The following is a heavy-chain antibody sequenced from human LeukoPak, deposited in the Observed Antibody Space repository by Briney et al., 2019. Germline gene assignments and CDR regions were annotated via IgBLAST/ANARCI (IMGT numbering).Heavy chain of an antibody. V-gene: IGHV3-7*04. D-gene: IGHD2-15*01. Sequence: PGGSLRLSCVASGFPFSSYWMTWVRQAPGKGLEWVANIKQDGSKKSYVDSVKGRFTISRDNAKNSLYLQMNSLRAEDTAIYYCTRVGCIDEGIDYWGKGTLVTVSS. CDR3: TRVGCIDEGIDY. CDR1: GFPFSSYW. CDR2: IKQDGSKK. J-gene: IGHJ4*02.